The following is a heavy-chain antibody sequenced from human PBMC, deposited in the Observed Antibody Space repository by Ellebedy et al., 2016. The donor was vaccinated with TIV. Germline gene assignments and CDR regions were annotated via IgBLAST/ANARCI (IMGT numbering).Heavy chain of an antibody. V-gene: IGHV3-30*02. CDR1: GFTFSTSG. Sequence: GESLKISCAASGFTFSTSGMHWVRQTPNKGLEWVAFISTNGREKYYIDSVKGRFTISRDISKNKLYLQMNSLRVDDTAVYYCAEEGGSSRGASGMDVWGQGTAVVVSS. CDR2: ISTNGREK. D-gene: IGHD6-6*01. J-gene: IGHJ6*02. CDR3: AEEGGSSRGASGMDV.